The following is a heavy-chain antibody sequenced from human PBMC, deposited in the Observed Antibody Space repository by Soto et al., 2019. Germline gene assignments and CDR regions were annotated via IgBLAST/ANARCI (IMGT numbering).Heavy chain of an antibody. CDR3: ARAGGAVAARPFDI. J-gene: IGHJ3*02. D-gene: IGHD6-19*01. V-gene: IGHV1-2*04. CDR1: GYTFTGYY. Sequence: ASVKVSCKASGYTFTGYYMHWVRQAPGQGLEWMGWINPNSGGTNYAQKFQGWVTMTRDTSISTAYMELSRLRSDDTAVYYCARAGGAVAARPFDIWGQGTMVTVSS. CDR2: INPNSGGT.